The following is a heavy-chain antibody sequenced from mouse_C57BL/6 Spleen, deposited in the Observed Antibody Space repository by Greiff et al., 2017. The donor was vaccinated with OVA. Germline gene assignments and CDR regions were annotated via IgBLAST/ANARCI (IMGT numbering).Heavy chain of an antibody. CDR3: ASSKLGRGY. CDR2: IDPSDSYT. V-gene: IGHV1-50*01. CDR1: GYTFTSYW. J-gene: IGHJ2*01. D-gene: IGHD4-1*01. Sequence: VQLQQSGAELVKPGASVKLSCKASGYTFTSYWMQWVKQRPGQGLEWLGEIDPSDSYTTYNQQFKGKATLTVDTSSSTAYMQLSRLTSEDSAVYYCASSKLGRGYWGQGTTLTVSS.